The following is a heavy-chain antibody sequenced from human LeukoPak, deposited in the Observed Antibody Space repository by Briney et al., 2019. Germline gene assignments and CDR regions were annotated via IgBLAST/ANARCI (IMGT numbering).Heavy chain of an antibody. CDR2: INSDGSNT. D-gene: IGHD4-4*01. J-gene: IGHJ6*02. CDR3: ARVSLTTTHGMDV. Sequence: GGSLRLSCAASGFTFSSYWMHWVRQAPGKGLVWVSRINSDGSNTRCADSVKGRFTISRDNAKNTLSLQMNSLRAEDTAVYYCARVSLTTTHGMDVWGQGTTVTVSS. CDR1: GFTFSSYW. V-gene: IGHV3-74*01.